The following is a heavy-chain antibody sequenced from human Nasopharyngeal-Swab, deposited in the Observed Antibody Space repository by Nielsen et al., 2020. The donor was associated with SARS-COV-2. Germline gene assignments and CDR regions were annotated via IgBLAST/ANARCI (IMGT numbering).Heavy chain of an antibody. CDR1: GGSISSYY. V-gene: IGHV4-59*01. J-gene: IGHJ4*02. CDR3: ARDLSPVAGPDY. Sequence: SETLSLTCTVSGGSISSYYWSWIRQPPGKGLEWIGYIYYSGSTNYNPSLKSRVTISVDTSKNQFSLKLSSVTAADTAVYYCARDLSPVAGPDYWGQGTLVTASS. CDR2: IYYSGST. D-gene: IGHD6-19*01.